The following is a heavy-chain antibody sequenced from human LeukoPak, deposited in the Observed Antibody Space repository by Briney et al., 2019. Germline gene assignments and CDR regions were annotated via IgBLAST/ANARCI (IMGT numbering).Heavy chain of an antibody. J-gene: IGHJ3*02. CDR3: ARHYYDSSGYYPDAFDI. Sequence: SETLSLTCTVSGGSISSYYWSWIRQPPGKGLEWIGYIYYSGSTNYYPSLKSRVTISVDTSKNQFSLKLSSVTAADTAVYYCARHYYDSSGYYPDAFDIWGQGTMVTVSS. CDR2: IYYSGST. CDR1: GGSISSYY. D-gene: IGHD3-22*01. V-gene: IGHV4-59*01.